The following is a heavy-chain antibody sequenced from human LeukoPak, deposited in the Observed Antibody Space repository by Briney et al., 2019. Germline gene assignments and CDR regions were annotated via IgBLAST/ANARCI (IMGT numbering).Heavy chain of an antibody. J-gene: IGHJ6*02. CDR1: GFTFSSYD. CDR3: ANDYSNYYSYGMDV. V-gene: IGHV3-30*18. CDR2: ISHDGSNK. Sequence: PGGSLRLSCAASGFTFSSYDMHWVRQAPGKGLEWVAVISHDGSNKDYSDSVKGRFTISRDNSRSTLYLHMNSLRVEDTAVYYCANDYSNYYSYGMDVWGQGTTVTVSS. D-gene: IGHD4-11*01.